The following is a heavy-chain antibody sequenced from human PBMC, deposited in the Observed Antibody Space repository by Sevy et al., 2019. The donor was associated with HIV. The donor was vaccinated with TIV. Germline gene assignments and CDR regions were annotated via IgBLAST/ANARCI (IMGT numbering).Heavy chain of an antibody. J-gene: IGHJ4*02. CDR3: ARTSRGYYDSSSSIGLVPFDY. CDR2: IYYSGST. Sequence: SETLSLTCTVSGGSISSGGYYWSWIRQHPGKGLEWIGYIYYSGSTYYNPSLKSRVTISVDTSKNQFSLKLSSVTAADTAVYYCARTSRGYYDSSSSIGLVPFDYWGQGTLVTVSS. V-gene: IGHV4-31*03. CDR1: GGSISSGGYY. D-gene: IGHD3-22*01.